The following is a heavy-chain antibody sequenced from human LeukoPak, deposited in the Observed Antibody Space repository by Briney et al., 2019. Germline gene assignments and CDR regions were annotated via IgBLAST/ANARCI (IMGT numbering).Heavy chain of an antibody. J-gene: IGHJ5*02. D-gene: IGHD2-2*01. Sequence: SETLSLTCAVYGGSFNDFYWTWIRQTPGKGLEWIGEIKYTGSATYSSSLKSRVIMSADTSKNQFSLKLTSVTAADTAMYYCVRGRYCSSTDCYNWFDPWGRGTPVTVSS. CDR3: VRGRYCSSTDCYNWFDP. CDR1: GGSFNDFY. CDR2: IKYTGSA. V-gene: IGHV4-34*01.